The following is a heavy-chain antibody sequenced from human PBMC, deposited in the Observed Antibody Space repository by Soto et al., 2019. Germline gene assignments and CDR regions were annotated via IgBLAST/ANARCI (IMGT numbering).Heavy chain of an antibody. CDR1: GGSFSGYY. CDR2: INHSGST. Sequence: QVQLQQWGAGLLKPSETLSLTCAVYGGSFSGYYWSWIRQPPGKGLEWIGEINHSGSTNYNPSLKSRVTISVDTSKNQFSMKLSSVTAADPAVYYCARNRGYSYGQYYYYYYMDVWGKGTTVTVSS. J-gene: IGHJ6*03. D-gene: IGHD5-18*01. V-gene: IGHV4-34*01. CDR3: ARNRGYSYGQYYYYYYMDV.